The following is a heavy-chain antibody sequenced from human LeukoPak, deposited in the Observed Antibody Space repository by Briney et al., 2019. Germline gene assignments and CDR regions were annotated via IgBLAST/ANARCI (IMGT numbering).Heavy chain of an antibody. D-gene: IGHD6-19*01. CDR2: IDYDGGSG. CDR1: GFTLSSYE. V-gene: IGHV3-23*01. Sequence: HLGGSLRLSCTVSGFTLSSYEMSWIRQAPGKGLEWVSSIDYDGGSGHYADSVKGRFTISRDNSNNTLFLHLNSLRGEDTAVYYCTRNSGWYGLSWGQGTLVTVSS. J-gene: IGHJ1*01. CDR3: TRNSGWYGLS.